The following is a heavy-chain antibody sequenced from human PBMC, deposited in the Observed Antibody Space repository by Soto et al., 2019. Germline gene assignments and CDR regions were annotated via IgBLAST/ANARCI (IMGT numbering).Heavy chain of an antibody. V-gene: IGHV4-34*01. CDR3: ARGLILWFGELSRRGGYYYYMDV. CDR1: GGSFSGYQ. J-gene: IGHJ6*03. D-gene: IGHD3-10*01. Sequence: QVQLQQWGAGLLKPSETLSLTCAVYGGSFSGYQWTWIRQTPGKGLEWIGEINDSGNINYNPSLKGRVTILLDTPKKQISLRLSSVTGAGSAVYYCARGLILWFGELSRRGGYYYYMDVWGKGTTVTVSS. CDR2: INDSGNI.